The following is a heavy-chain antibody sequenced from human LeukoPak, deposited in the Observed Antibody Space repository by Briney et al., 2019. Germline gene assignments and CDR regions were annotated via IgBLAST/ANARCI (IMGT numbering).Heavy chain of an antibody. D-gene: IGHD6-13*01. J-gene: IGHJ4*02. CDR3: ARGFRTVAAAGTD. V-gene: IGHV1-69*13. CDR2: IIPLFNTT. CDR1: GGIFSNYA. Sequence: GASVKVSCKASGGIFSNYAISWVRQAPGKGLEWMGGIIPLFNTTSYAQKFQGRVTIIADASTSTAYMELSSLRSEDTAVNYCARGFRTVAAAGTDWGQGTLVTVSS.